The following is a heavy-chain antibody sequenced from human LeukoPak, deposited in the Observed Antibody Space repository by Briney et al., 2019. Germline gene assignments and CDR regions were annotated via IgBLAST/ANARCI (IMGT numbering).Heavy chain of an antibody. V-gene: IGHV4-39*01. CDR1: GGSISSSSYY. D-gene: IGHD3-10*01. CDR3: ARHKYGSGSVGYNWFDP. J-gene: IGHJ5*02. Sequence: SETLSLTCTVSGGSISSSSYYWGWIRQPPGKGLEWIGSIYYSGSTYYNPSLKSRVTISVDTSKNQFSLKLSSVTAADTAVYYCARHKYGSGSVGYNWFDPWGQGTLVTVSS. CDR2: IYYSGST.